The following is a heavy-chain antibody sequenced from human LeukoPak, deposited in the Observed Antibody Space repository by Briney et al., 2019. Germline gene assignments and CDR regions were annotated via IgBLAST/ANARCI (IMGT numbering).Heavy chain of an antibody. CDR2: IKQDGSEK. CDR1: GFTFSSYW. Sequence: GGSLRLSCAASGFTFSSYWMSWVRQAPGKGLEWVANIKQDGSEKYYVDSVKGRFTISRDNAKNSLYLQMNSLRAEDTAVYYCARGGSSGWYGTKNAFDIWGQGTMVTVSS. J-gene: IGHJ3*02. V-gene: IGHV3-7*01. CDR3: ARGGSSGWYGTKNAFDI. D-gene: IGHD6-19*01.